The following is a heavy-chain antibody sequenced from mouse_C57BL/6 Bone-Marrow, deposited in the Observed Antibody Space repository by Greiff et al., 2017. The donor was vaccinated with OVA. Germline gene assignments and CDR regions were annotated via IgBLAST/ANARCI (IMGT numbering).Heavy chain of an antibody. J-gene: IGHJ2*01. CDR1: GFNIKDYY. CDR2: IDPEDGDT. V-gene: IGHV14-1*01. Sequence: DVKLQESGAELVRPGASVKLSCTASGFNIKDYYMHWVKQRPEQGLEWIGRIDPEDGDTEYAPKFQGKATMTADTSSNTAYLQLSSLTSEDTAVYYCTTDYYGSSPFDYWGQGTTLTVSS. CDR3: TTDYYGSSPFDY. D-gene: IGHD1-1*01.